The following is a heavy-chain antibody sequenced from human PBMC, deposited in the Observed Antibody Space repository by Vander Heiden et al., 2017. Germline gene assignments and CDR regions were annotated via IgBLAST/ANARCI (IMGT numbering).Heavy chain of an antibody. J-gene: IGHJ6*02. Sequence: EVQLVESGGGLVQPGGSLRLSCAASGFTFSSHDMHWVRQATGKGLEWVSAIGTAGDTYYPGSVKGRFTISRENAKNSLYLQMNSLRAGDTAVYYCARAWGVVPAAIDYGMDVWGQGTTVTVSS. CDR3: ARAWGVVPAAIDYGMDV. CDR1: GFTFSSHD. V-gene: IGHV3-13*01. D-gene: IGHD2-2*01. CDR2: IGTAGDT.